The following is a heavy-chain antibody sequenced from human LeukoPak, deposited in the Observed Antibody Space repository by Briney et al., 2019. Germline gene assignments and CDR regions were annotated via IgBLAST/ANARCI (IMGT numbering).Heavy chain of an antibody. CDR2: INVGNGNT. Sequence: ASVKVSCKASGYTFTTFAMHWVRQAPGQRPEWVGWINVGNGNTKYPQKFQGRVTLTRDTSASTTYMELSSLRSEDTAVYFCATTGELGYYYYNGMDVWGQGPTVTVSS. V-gene: IGHV1-3*01. J-gene: IGHJ6*02. CDR3: ATTGELGYYYYNGMDV. D-gene: IGHD7-27*01. CDR1: GYTFTTFA.